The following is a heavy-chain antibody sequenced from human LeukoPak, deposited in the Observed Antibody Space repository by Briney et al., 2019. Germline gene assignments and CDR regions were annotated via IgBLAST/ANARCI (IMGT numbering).Heavy chain of an antibody. D-gene: IGHD3-3*01. CDR2: LSVSGGTI. CDR3: ARGDGGYYYGMDV. Sequence: GGSLRLSCAASGFTFSSYEMNWVRQAPGKGLEWVSYLSVSGGTIKYADSVKGRFTISRDNAKNSLYLHLNSLRVEDTAFYYCARGDGGYYYGMDVWGQGTTVTVSS. V-gene: IGHV3-48*03. CDR1: GFTFSSYE. J-gene: IGHJ6*02.